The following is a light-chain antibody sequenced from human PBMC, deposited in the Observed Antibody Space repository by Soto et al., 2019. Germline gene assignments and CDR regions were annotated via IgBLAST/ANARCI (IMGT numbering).Light chain of an antibody. CDR2: KAS. CDR3: QQYNSYLT. Sequence: DIQMTQSPSTLSASVGDRVTITCRASQSISSWLAWYQQKPGKAPKLLIYKASSLESGVPSRFSGSRSGTEFTLTISSLQPDDFATYYCQQYNSYLTFGGGTKVEIK. J-gene: IGKJ4*01. V-gene: IGKV1-5*03. CDR1: QSISSW.